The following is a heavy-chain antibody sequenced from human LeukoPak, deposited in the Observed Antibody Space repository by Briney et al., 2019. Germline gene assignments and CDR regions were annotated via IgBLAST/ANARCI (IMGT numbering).Heavy chain of an antibody. J-gene: IGHJ6*02. CDR2: IYSGGST. CDR1: GFTVSSNY. Sequence: GGSLRLSCAASGFTVSSNYMSWVRQAPGKGLEWVSVIYSGGSTYYADSVKGRFTISRDNSKNTLYLQMNSLRAEDTVVYYCARPHPGYGPGVDVWGQGTTVTVSS. D-gene: IGHD6-13*01. V-gene: IGHV3-53*01. CDR3: ARPHPGYGPGVDV.